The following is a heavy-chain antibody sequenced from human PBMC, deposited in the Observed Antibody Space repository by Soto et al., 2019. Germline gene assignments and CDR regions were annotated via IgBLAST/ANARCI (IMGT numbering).Heavy chain of an antibody. CDR1: GYTFTSYG. V-gene: IGHV1-18*01. J-gene: IGHJ4*02. CDR3: AGRIAVAGHLFDY. Sequence: QVQLVQSGAEVKKPGASVQVSCKASGYTFTSYGISWVRQAPGQGLEWMGWISAYNGNTNNTQKLQGRVTMTTDTSTSTAYLELRSLRSDDAAVYYCAGRIAVAGHLFDYWGQGTLVTVSS. CDR2: ISAYNGNT. D-gene: IGHD6-19*01.